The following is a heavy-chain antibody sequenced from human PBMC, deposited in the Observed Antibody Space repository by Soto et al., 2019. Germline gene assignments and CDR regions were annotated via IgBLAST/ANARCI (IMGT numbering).Heavy chain of an antibody. V-gene: IGHV1-3*01. D-gene: IGHD5-18*01. CDR2: VNPGNGHT. CDR1: GYTFANFA. Sequence: GASVKVSCKASGYTFANFAIHWVRQAPEHGLEWMGWVNPGNGHTKYSQNFQGRVTITRDTSASTAYMELSGLNSEDTAMYYCARDVRLGYSYGYQHWGQGTQVTVSS. J-gene: IGHJ1*01. CDR3: ARDVRLGYSYGYQH.